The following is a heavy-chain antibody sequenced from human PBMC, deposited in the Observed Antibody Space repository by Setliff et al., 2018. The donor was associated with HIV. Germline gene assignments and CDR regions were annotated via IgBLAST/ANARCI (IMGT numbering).Heavy chain of an antibody. CDR3: ARVSRNLYGHLDGFDI. J-gene: IGHJ3*02. CDR1: GYSFTDHW. D-gene: IGHD3-10*01. V-gene: IGHV5-51*01. Sequence: PGESLKISCRASGYSFTDHWIGWVRQMPGKGLECMGIIYPGDSETKYSPSFQGQVTISVDKSFNTAYLQWSSLRASDTTMYYCARVSRNLYGHLDGFDIWGHGTMVTVSS. CDR2: IYPGDSET.